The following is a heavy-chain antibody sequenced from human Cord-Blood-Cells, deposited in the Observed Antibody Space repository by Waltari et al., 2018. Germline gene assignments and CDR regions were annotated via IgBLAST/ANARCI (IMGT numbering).Heavy chain of an antibody. CDR1: GFTFSRYS. Sequence: EVQLVESGGGLVKPGGYLRLSCAASGFTFSRYSMTWVSQAPGKGLEWVSSSSSSSSYIYYADSVKGRFTISRDNAKNSLYLQMNSLRAEDTAVYYCARDPSSSHAFDIWGQGTMVTVSS. J-gene: IGHJ3*02. CDR3: ARDPSSSHAFDI. CDR2: SSSSSSYI. V-gene: IGHV3-21*01. D-gene: IGHD6-6*01.